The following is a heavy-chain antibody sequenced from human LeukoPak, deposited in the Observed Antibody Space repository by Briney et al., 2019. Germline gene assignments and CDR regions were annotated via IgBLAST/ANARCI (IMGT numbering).Heavy chain of an antibody. CDR3: ASGISLDY. Sequence: SETLSLTCTVSGGSINSGDYYWSWIRQPPGKGLEWIGCISYSGSTYYNPSLKSRVTISVDTSKNQFSLKLSSVTAADTAVYYCASGISLDYWGQGTLVTVSS. CDR1: GGSINSGDYY. V-gene: IGHV4-30-4*08. J-gene: IGHJ4*02. CDR2: ISYSGST. D-gene: IGHD1-14*01.